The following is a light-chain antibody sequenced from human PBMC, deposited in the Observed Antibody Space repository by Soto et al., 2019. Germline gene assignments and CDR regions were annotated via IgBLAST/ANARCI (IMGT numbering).Light chain of an antibody. J-gene: IGKJ1*01. Sequence: DLPLTQSPSFLSASVGDRVTITCRASQGISNYLAWYQKKLGTAPSLLIYAASTLQSGVPSRFRGSGSGTELTITISGLEPEDFEVDYCQQRSNWPGTFGQGTKVDNK. CDR2: AAS. CDR1: QGISNY. CDR3: QQRSNWPGT. V-gene: IGKV1-9*01.